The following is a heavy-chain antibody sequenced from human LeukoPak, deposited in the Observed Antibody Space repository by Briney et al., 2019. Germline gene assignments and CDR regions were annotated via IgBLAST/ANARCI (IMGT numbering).Heavy chain of an antibody. CDR2: IIPILGTE. D-gene: IGHD3-22*01. V-gene: IGHV1-69*01. CDR1: GGTFSSYA. J-gene: IGHJ3*02. Sequence: SVKVSCKASGGTFSSYAINWVRQAPGQGLEWMGGIIPILGTENNAQKFQGRVTITADESTSTAYMELNSLRSEDTAVYYCSRSITKIVVVRGAFDIWGQGTMVTVSS. CDR3: SRSITKIVVVRGAFDI.